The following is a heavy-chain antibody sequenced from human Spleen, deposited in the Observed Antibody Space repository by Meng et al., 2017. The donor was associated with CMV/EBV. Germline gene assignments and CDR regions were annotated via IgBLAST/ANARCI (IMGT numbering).Heavy chain of an antibody. Sequence: GGSLRLSCTASGFTFKSYAMTWVRQAPGKGLEWISLISDSGDSPYYADSVKGRFTISRDNSKNTLYLQMNRLRPEDTAVYYCARGGRWDWELLSDDAFDIWGQGTMVTVSS. CDR1: GFTFKSYA. J-gene: IGHJ3*02. V-gene: IGHV3-23*01. CDR2: ISDSGDSP. D-gene: IGHD1-26*01. CDR3: ARGGRWDWELLSDDAFDI.